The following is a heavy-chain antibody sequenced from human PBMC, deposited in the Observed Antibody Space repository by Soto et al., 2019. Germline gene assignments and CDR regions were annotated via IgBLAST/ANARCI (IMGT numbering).Heavy chain of an antibody. J-gene: IGHJ6*02. V-gene: IGHV1-8*01. Sequence: ASVKVSCKASGYAFSSNDINWVRQATGQGLEWMGWMNPNSGNIGYAQKFQGRVTMTRNTSISTAYMELRSLTSDDTAKYYCAKNGQPPYYYYGMDVWGQGTTVTVSS. CDR1: GYAFSSND. D-gene: IGHD2-8*01. CDR2: MNPNSGNI. CDR3: AKNGQPPYYYYGMDV.